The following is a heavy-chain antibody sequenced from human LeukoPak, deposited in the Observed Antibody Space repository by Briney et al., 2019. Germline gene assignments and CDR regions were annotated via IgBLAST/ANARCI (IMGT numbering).Heavy chain of an antibody. Sequence: SESLSLTCSVSGGSVSGHYWSWIRQPPGKGLEWIGYVHSSGSTSYNPSLKGRITILVDTSQNQFSLKLTSVTAADSAVYYCARVGDTSSYYYFFDYWGQGTLVTASS. CDR2: VHSSGST. D-gene: IGHD3-22*01. CDR3: ARVGDTSSYYYFFDY. J-gene: IGHJ4*02. V-gene: IGHV4-59*02. CDR1: GGSVSGHY.